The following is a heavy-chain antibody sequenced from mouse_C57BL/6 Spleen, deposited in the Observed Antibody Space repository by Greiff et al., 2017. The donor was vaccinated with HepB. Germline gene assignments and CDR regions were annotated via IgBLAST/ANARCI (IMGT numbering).Heavy chain of an antibody. V-gene: IGHV3-6*01. J-gene: IGHJ1*03. Sequence: DVQLQESGPGLVKPSQSLSLTCSVTGYSITSGYYWNWIRQFPGNKLEWMGYISYDGSNNYNPSLKNRISITRDTSKNQFFLKLNSVTTEDTATYYCAIYSNYWYFDVWGTGTTVTVSS. D-gene: IGHD2-5*01. CDR2: ISYDGSN. CDR1: GYSITSGYY. CDR3: AIYSNYWYFDV.